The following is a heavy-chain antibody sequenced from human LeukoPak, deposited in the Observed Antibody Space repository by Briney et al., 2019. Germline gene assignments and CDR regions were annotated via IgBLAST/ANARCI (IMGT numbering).Heavy chain of an antibody. CDR2: ISSSSSTI. CDR3: ARDLKRRVYYDSSGSDDAFDI. V-gene: IGHV3-48*04. Sequence: GGSLRLSCAASGFTFSSYSMNWVRQAPGKGLEWVSYISSSSSTIYYADSVKGRFTISRDNAKNSLYLQMNSLRAEDTAVYYCARDLKRRVYYDSSGSDDAFDIWGQGTMVTVSS. J-gene: IGHJ3*02. D-gene: IGHD3-22*01. CDR1: GFTFSSYS.